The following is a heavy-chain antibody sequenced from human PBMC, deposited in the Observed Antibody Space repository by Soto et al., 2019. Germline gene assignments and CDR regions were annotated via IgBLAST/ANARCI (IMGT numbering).Heavy chain of an antibody. D-gene: IGHD6-19*01. CDR1: GGPISSSSYY. V-gene: IGHV4-39*01. CDR3: ASPGSVAGSGFDY. CDR2: VYYSGST. J-gene: IGHJ4*02. Sequence: SETLSLTCTVSGGPISSSSYYWGWIRQPPGKGLEWIGSVYYSGSTNYSPSLKSRLTISVDRSKNQFSLNLSSVTAADTAVYYCASPGSVAGSGFDYWGQGILVTVSS.